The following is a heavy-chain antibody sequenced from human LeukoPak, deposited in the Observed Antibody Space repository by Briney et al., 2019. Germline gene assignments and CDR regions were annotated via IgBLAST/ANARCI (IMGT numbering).Heavy chain of an antibody. V-gene: IGHV1-8*01. D-gene: IGHD2/OR15-2a*01. J-gene: IGHJ6*03. Sequence: ASVKVSCKASEYTFTNYDINWVRQATGQGLEWMGWMNPNSGNTGYAQKSQGRVSMTRNTSINTAYMELYSLRSEDTAIYYCARIISVYHYYMDVWGKGTTVTVSS. CDR3: ARIISVYHYYMDV. CDR1: EYTFTNYD. CDR2: MNPNSGNT.